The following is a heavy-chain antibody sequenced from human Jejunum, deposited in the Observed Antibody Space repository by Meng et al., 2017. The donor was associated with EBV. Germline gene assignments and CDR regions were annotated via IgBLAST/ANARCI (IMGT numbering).Heavy chain of an antibody. J-gene: IGHJ4*02. CDR2: MSPNSGNT. D-gene: IGHD6-13*01. V-gene: IGHV1-8*02. CDR3: ARGVAAGFDY. CDR1: GYTFTGYS. Sequence: QVQVVQSGAEVKKPWASVKVSCKTSGYTFTGYSIHWVRQGPGQGLEWMGWMSPNSGNTGYAQKFQGRVTMTRDTSISTAYMELSSLRSEDTAVYYCARGVAAGFDYWGQGTLVTVSS.